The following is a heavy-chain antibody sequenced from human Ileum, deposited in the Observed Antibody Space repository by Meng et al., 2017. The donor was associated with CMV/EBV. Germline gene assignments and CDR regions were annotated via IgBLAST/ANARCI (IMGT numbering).Heavy chain of an antibody. CDR1: GGSFSGYY. V-gene: IGHV4-34*01. CDR2: FNHYGST. Sequence: QVQGQEWGAGLVKPSETLSLTCAVYGGSFSGYYWSWIRQVPGKGLEWIGEFNHYGSTNYNPSLKSRVTISVDTSKNQFSLNLSSVTAADTAVYYCASGKSNLEYWGQGTLVTVSS. CDR3: ASGKSNLEY. D-gene: IGHD4-11*01. J-gene: IGHJ4*02.